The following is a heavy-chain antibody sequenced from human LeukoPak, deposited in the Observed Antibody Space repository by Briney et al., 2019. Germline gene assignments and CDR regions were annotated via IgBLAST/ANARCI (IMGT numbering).Heavy chain of an antibody. Sequence: GGSLRLSCAASGFTFSSYAMSWVRQAPGKGLEWVSAISGSGGSTYYADSVKGRFTISRDNSKNTLYLQMNSLRAEDTAVYYCAKGNRYCSGGSCYSYHYYYGMDVWGQGTTVTVSS. CDR1: GFTFSSYA. CDR2: ISGSGGST. D-gene: IGHD2-15*01. V-gene: IGHV3-23*01. J-gene: IGHJ6*02. CDR3: AKGNRYCSGGSCYSYHYYYGMDV.